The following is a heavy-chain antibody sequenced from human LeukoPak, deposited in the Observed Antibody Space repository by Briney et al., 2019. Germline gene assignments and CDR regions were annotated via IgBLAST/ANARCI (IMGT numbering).Heavy chain of an antibody. CDR3: VRGFPVTQLFYFDN. J-gene: IGHJ4*02. D-gene: IGHD4-17*01. CDR1: GGSISSDY. CDR2: IHHSGST. Sequence: SSETLSVTCIVSGGSISSDYWSWIRQPPGKGLEWIGYIHHSGSTDYNPSLKTRVTISMDASKNQFSLKLTSVTAADTAVYYCVRGFPVTQLFYFDNWGQG. V-gene: IGHV4-59*01.